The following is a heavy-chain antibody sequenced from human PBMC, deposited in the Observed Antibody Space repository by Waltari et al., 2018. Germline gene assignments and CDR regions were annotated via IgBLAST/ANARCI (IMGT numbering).Heavy chain of an antibody. J-gene: IGHJ3*02. CDR3: ARGEERDPRAFDI. V-gene: IGHV4-59*11. CDR2: IYYSWST. D-gene: IGHD3-10*01. CDR1: GFSISRHY. Sequence: QVQLPESGPGLVKPSETLSLPCPVSGFSISRHYWRWMRPPPGKGLEWIGYIYYSWSTNCRATLKIQDTKSVDTSKNQFVLKVSTVTDSDTGVYYCARGEERDPRAFDIWGQGTMVTVSS.